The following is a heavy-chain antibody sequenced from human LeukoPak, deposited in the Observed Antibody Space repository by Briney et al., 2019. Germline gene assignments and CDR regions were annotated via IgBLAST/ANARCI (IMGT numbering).Heavy chain of an antibody. CDR2: INPNSGGT. CDR3: ARGYSSSWYSGAFDI. D-gene: IGHD6-13*01. CDR1: GYTFTGYY. V-gene: IGHV1-2*02. Sequence: ASVKVSCKASGYTFTGYYMHWVRQAPGQGLEWMGWINPNSGGTNYAQKFQGRVTMTRDTSISTAYVELSRLRSDDTAVYYCARGYSSSWYSGAFDIWGQGTMVTVSS. J-gene: IGHJ3*02.